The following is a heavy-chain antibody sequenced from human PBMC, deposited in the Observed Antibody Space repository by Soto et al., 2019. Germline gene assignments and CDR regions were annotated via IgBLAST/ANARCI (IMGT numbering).Heavy chain of an antibody. D-gene: IGHD2-2*01. CDR3: SRRSAYCSSTSCYYSAFDI. CDR2: IYPGDSDT. CDR1: GYSFTSYW. V-gene: IGHV5-51*01. Sequence: GESLKISCKGSGYSFTSYWIGWVRQMPGKGLEWMGIIYPGDSDTRYSPSFQGQVTISADKSISTTYLQWSSLKASNTDMNYWSRRSAYCSSTSCYYSAFDIWGQGTMVTVSS. J-gene: IGHJ3*02.